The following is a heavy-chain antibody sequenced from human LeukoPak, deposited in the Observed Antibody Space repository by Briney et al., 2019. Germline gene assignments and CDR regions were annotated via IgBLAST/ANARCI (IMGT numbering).Heavy chain of an antibody. CDR1: GFTFSGYE. V-gene: IGHV3-48*03. CDR2: ITSSGSTI. Sequence: GGSLRLSCAASGFTFSGYEMNWVRQAPGKGLEWVSYITSSGSTIYYADSVKGRFTISRDNAKNSLYLQMNSLRAEDTAVYYCARALRAVLGYGIDVWGQGTRSPSP. CDR3: ARALRAVLGYGIDV. J-gene: IGHJ6*02. D-gene: IGHD4-17*01.